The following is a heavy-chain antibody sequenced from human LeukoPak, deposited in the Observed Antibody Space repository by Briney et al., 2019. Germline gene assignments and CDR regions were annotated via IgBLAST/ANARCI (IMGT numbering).Heavy chain of an antibody. CDR3: ARGQHVLLWFGEPPPFDY. CDR1: GGSIISSSYY. J-gene: IGHJ4*02. D-gene: IGHD3-10*01. Sequence: SETLSLTCTVSGGSIISSSYYWGWIRQPPGKGLEWIGSIYYTGSTYYNPSLKSRVTISVDTSKNQFSLKLSSVTAADTAVYYCARGQHVLLWFGEPPPFDYWGQGTLVTVSS. V-gene: IGHV4-39*01. CDR2: IYYTGST.